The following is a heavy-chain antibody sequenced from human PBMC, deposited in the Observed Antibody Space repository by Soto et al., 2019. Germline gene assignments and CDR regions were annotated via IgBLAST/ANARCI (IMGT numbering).Heavy chain of an antibody. CDR3: ARDHCSSTSCYRPRGDYYYGMDV. J-gene: IGHJ6*02. D-gene: IGHD2-2*01. V-gene: IGHV3-33*01. CDR2: IWYDGSNK. CDR1: GFTFSSYG. Sequence: QVQLVEAGGGVVQPGRSLRLSCAASGFTFSSYGMHWVRQAPGKGLEWVAVIWYDGSNKYYADSVKGRFTISRDNSNNTLYLQMNSLRAEDTAVYYCARDHCSSTSCYRPRGDYYYGMDVWGQGTTVTVSS.